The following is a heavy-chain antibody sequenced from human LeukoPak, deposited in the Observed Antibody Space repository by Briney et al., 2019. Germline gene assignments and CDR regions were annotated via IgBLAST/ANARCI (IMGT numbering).Heavy chain of an antibody. CDR3: ARLGYSSPVDY. CDR1: GGSISSSNW. J-gene: IGHJ4*02. Sequence: SGTLSLTCAVSGGSISSSNWWSWVRQPPGKGLEWIGEINHSGSTNYNPSLKSRVTISVNTSKNQFSLKLSSVTAADTAVYYCARLGYSSPVDYWGQGTLVTVSS. V-gene: IGHV4-4*02. CDR2: INHSGST. D-gene: IGHD6-19*01.